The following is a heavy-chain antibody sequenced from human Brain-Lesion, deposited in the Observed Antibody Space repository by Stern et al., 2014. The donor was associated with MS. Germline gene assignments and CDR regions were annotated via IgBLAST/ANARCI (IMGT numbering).Heavy chain of an antibody. CDR3: ASSIVVVPAAENKGFDP. Sequence: VHLVESGGGLVKPGGSLRLSCAASGFNLSSYAMNWVRQAPGKGLEWDSSISSSSTYMYHADSVKGRFTISRDNAKNSLYLQMKSLRAEDTGVYYCASSIVVVPAAENKGFDPWGQGTLVTVSS. CDR1: GFNLSSYA. D-gene: IGHD2-2*01. CDR2: ISSSSTYM. V-gene: IGHV3-21*01. J-gene: IGHJ5*02.